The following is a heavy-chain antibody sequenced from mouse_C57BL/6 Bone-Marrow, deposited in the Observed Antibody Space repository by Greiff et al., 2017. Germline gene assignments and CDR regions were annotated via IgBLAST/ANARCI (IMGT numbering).Heavy chain of an antibody. J-gene: IGHJ2*01. CDR2: FHPYNDDT. Sequence: VKVVESGAELVKPGASVKMSCKASGYTFTTYPIEWMKQNHGKSLEWIGNFHPYNDDTKYNEKFKGKATLTVEKSSSTVYLELSRLTSDDSAVYYCARKRVDSSGYEDYWGQGTTRTVSS. CDR3: ARKRVDSSGYEDY. V-gene: IGHV1-47*01. D-gene: IGHD3-2*02. CDR1: GYTFTTYP.